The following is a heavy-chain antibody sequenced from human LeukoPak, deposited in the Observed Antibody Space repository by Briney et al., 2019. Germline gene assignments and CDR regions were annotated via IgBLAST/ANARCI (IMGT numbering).Heavy chain of an antibody. J-gene: IGHJ6*03. V-gene: IGHV1-69*13. D-gene: IGHD5-18*01. Sequence: RASVKVSCKASGCTFSSYAISWVRQAPGQGLEWMGGIIPIFGTANYAQKFQGRVTITADESTSTAYMELSSLRSEDTAVYYCARADTAMVSYYYYMDVWGKGTTVTVSS. CDR3: ARADTAMVSYYYYMDV. CDR1: GCTFSSYA. CDR2: IIPIFGTA.